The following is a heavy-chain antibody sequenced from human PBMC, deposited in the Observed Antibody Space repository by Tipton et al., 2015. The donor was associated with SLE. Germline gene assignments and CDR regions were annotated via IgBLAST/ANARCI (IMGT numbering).Heavy chain of an antibody. CDR1: GGSISSHY. CDR2: IYYSGST. V-gene: IGHV4-59*11. CDR3: ARSHHDILEVDY. J-gene: IGHJ4*02. Sequence: TLSLTCTVSGGSISSHYWSWIRQPPGKGLEWIGYIYYSGSTNYNPSPKSRVTISVDTSKNQFSLKLSSVTAADTAVYYCARSHHDILEVDYWGQGTLVTVSS. D-gene: IGHD3-9*01.